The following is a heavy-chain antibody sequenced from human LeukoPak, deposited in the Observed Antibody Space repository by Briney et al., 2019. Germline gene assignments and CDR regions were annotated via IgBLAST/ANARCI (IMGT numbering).Heavy chain of an antibody. Sequence: SETLSLTCTVSGGSISSSSYYWGWIRQPPGKGLEWIGSIYYSGGTYYNPSLKSRVAISLDTSKNQFSLKLSSVTAADTAVYYCARGLFRAPDYGDYAEPNWFDPWGQGTLVTVSS. CDR1: GGSISSSSYY. V-gene: IGHV4-39*07. D-gene: IGHD4-17*01. J-gene: IGHJ5*02. CDR2: IYYSGGT. CDR3: ARGLFRAPDYGDYAEPNWFDP.